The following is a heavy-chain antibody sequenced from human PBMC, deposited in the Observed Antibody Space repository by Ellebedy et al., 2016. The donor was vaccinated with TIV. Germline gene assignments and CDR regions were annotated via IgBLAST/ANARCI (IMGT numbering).Heavy chain of an antibody. CDR1: GYTFTTYG. CDR3: ARGNHVYYS. D-gene: IGHD1-14*01. J-gene: IGHJ4*02. CDR2: MNPNSGNT. V-gene: IGHV1-8*02. Sequence: ASVKVSXXASGYTFTTYGINWVRQATGQGLEWMGWMNPNSGNTGYAQKFQGRVTMTRNTSISTAYMELSSLRSEDTAVYYCARGNHVYYSWGQGTLVTVSS.